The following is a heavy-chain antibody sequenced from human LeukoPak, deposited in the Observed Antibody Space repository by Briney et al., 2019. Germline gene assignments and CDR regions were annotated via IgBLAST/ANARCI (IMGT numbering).Heavy chain of an antibody. Sequence: SETLSLTCTVSGGSIRSSSYYWGWIRQPPGKGLEWIGSIYYSGGTYYNPSLRSRVTISVDMSKNHFSLKLSSVTAADTAVYYCARTTGATTHFFDYWGQGALVTVS. CDR1: GGSIRSSSYY. D-gene: IGHD1-26*01. CDR2: IYYSGGT. J-gene: IGHJ4*02. CDR3: ARTTGATTHFFDY. V-gene: IGHV4-39*02.